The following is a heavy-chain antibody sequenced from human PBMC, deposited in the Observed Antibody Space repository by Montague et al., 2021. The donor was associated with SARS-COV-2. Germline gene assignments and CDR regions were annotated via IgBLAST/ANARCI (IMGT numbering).Heavy chain of an antibody. J-gene: IGHJ6*02. CDR2: IDWDDDK. D-gene: IGHD3-9*01. CDR3: SRRNYGILTGYDYGMDV. Sequence: PALVKPTQTLTLTCTFSGFSLSTSGMCVSWIRQPPGKALEWLARIDWDDDKYYSTSLKPRLTISKDTSKNQVVLTMTNMDPVDPATYYCSRRNYGILTGYDYGMDVWGQGTTVTVSS. V-gene: IGHV2-70*11. CDR1: GFSLSTSGMC.